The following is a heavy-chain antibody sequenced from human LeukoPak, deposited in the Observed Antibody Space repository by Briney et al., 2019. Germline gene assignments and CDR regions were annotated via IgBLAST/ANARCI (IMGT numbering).Heavy chain of an antibody. Sequence: GGSLRLSCAASGFTVSSNYMSWVRQALGKGLEWVSIIYSGGSTYYADSVKGRFTISRDNSKNTLYLQMNSLRADDTAVYYCARISLWGYSYPYFDYWGQGTLVTVSS. D-gene: IGHD3-22*01. CDR1: GFTVSSNY. J-gene: IGHJ4*02. V-gene: IGHV3-66*01. CDR3: ARISLWGYSYPYFDY. CDR2: IYSGGST.